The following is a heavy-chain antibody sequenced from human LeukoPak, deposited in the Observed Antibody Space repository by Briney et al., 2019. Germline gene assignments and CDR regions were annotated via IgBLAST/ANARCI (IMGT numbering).Heavy chain of an antibody. Sequence: GGSLRLSCAASGFTFDDYGMSWVRQAPGKGLEWVSGINWNGGSTGYADSVKGRFTISRDNAKNSLYLQMNSLRAEDTALYYCARIGYCSGGSCPYVYYYMDVWGKGTTVTVSS. V-gene: IGHV3-20*04. D-gene: IGHD2-15*01. J-gene: IGHJ6*03. CDR3: ARIGYCSGGSCPYVYYYMDV. CDR1: GFTFDDYG. CDR2: INWNGGST.